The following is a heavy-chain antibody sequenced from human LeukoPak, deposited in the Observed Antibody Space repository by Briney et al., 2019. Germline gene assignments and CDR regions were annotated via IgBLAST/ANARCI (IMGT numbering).Heavy chain of an antibody. CDR2: ISSSGSTI. V-gene: IGHV3-48*04. CDR3: AKAPVTTCRGAFCYPFDY. J-gene: IGHJ4*02. Sequence: GGSLRLSCAASGFTFSSYSMNWVRQAPGKGLEWVSYISSSGSTIYYADSVKGRFTISRDNAKNSLYLQMNRLRPEDAAVYYCAKAPVTTCRGAFCYPFDYWGLGTLVTVSS. D-gene: IGHD2-15*01. CDR1: GFTFSSYS.